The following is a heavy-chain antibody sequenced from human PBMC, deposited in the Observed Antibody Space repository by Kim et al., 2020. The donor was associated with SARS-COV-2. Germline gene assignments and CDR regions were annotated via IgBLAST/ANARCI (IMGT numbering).Heavy chain of an antibody. V-gene: IGHV3-9*01. D-gene: IGHD3-22*01. CDR3: VNWKYSSSPPGGY. J-gene: IGHJ4*02. Sequence: YADAGKGRFTISRDNAKNSLYLEMNSLGAEDTALYYCVNWKYSSSPPGGYWGQGTLVTVSS.